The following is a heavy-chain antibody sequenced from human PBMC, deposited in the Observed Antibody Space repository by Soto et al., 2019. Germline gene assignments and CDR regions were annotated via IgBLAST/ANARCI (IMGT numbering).Heavy chain of an antibody. CDR1: GFTFSSYG. CDR3: SRGSTVLVPDYYGMDV. Sequence: QVKLVESGGGVVQPVRSLRLSCAASGFTFSSYGMHWVRKAPGKGLEWVAVIWYDGSNKYYADSVKGRFTICRDNSKNMLYLKMNRLRAEDTAVYYGSRGSTVLVPDYYGMDVCGQVTTVTVSS. V-gene: IGHV3-33*01. D-gene: IGHD4-17*01. J-gene: IGHJ6*02. CDR2: IWYDGSNK.